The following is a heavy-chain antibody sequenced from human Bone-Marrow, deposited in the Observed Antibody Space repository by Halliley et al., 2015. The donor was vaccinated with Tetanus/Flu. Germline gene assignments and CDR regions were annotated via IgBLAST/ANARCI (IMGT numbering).Heavy chain of an antibody. Sequence: MQLVQSGGGLIQPGGSLRLSCVGSRLPVSWNYVNWVRQAPGKGLEFVSVIYAGGNVYYADSVKGRFTISRDSSKNTFYLQMNSLRADDTAVYYCSQGDNYSYEYWGQGNLVTVSS. CDR2: IYAGGNV. V-gene: IGHV3-53*01. J-gene: IGHJ4*02. D-gene: IGHD4-4*01. CDR1: RLPVSWNY. CDR3: SQGDNYSYEY.